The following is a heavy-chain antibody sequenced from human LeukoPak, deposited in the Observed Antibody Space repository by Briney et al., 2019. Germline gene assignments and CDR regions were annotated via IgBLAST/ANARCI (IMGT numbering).Heavy chain of an antibody. Sequence: GGSLRLSCAASGFTFSSYAMHWVRQAPGKGLEWVAVISYDGSNKYYADSVKGRFTISRDNSKNTLYLQMNSLRAEDTAVYYCARVGVVKGSSSWYFDYWGQETLVTVSS. D-gene: IGHD6-13*01. CDR2: ISYDGSNK. CDR3: ARVGVVKGSSSWYFDY. V-gene: IGHV3-30*04. CDR1: GFTFSSYA. J-gene: IGHJ4*02.